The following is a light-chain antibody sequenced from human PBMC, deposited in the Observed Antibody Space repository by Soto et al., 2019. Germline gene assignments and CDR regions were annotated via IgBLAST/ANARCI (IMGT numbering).Light chain of an antibody. CDR1: QTIGSRF. CDR2: GAS. V-gene: IGKV3-20*01. CDR3: QQYSGSPFT. Sequence: IELTQSPGTLSLSPGERATLSCRASQTIGSRFLAWYQQNPGQAPRLLIYGASNRATGVPDRFSGTWSGTDFTLTISRLEPEDSALYFCQQYSGSPFTFGQGTKLEIK. J-gene: IGKJ2*01.